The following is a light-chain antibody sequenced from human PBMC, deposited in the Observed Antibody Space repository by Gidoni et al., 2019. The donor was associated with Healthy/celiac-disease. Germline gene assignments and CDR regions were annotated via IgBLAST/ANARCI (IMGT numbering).Light chain of an antibody. Sequence: DIQLTQSPSYLSASVGDRVPITCRASQSISSYLNWYQQKPGKAPKLLIYAASSMHSGVPSRFSSSGSGTDFTLTISSLQPEDFAIYYCQQSYSTRVTFGPGTKVDIK. CDR1: QSISSY. CDR3: QQSYSTRVT. V-gene: IGKV1-39*01. J-gene: IGKJ3*01. CDR2: AAS.